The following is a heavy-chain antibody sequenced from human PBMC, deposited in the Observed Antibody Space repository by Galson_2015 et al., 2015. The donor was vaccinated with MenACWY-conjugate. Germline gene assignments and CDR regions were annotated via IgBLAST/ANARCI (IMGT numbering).Heavy chain of an antibody. CDR3: NTDRGYTGSRTFDY. Sequence: SLRLSCAASGFIFSNAWMNWVRQAPGKGLEWSGRIKTKSDGGTAEYAAPVKGRFTISREDSENTLYLQMNSLKTEDTAVYYFNTDRGYTGSRTFDYWGQGTVVTVYS. CDR2: IKTKSDGGTA. D-gene: IGHD1-26*01. J-gene: IGHJ4*02. CDR1: GFIFSNAW. V-gene: IGHV3-15*07.